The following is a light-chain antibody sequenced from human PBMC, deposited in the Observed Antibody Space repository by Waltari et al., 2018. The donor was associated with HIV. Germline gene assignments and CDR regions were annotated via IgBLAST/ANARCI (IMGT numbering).Light chain of an antibody. CDR3: QTWDTGIL. CDR2: LNSDGSH. J-gene: IGLJ2*01. Sequence: QLVLTQSPSASASLGASVKLTCTLSSGHSSYAIAWHQQQPEKGPRYLMKLNSDGSHSKGDGIPDRFSGSSSGAERYLTISSLQSEDEADYYCQTWDTGILFGGGTKLTVL. CDR1: SGHSSYA. V-gene: IGLV4-69*01.